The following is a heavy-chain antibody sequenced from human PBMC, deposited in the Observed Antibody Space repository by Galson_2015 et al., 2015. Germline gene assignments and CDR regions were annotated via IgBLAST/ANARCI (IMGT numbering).Heavy chain of an antibody. CDR1: GGTFGSYA. D-gene: IGHD5-12*01. CDR2: ILPIFGTE. V-gene: IGHV1-69*13. CDR3: ARGISGYDLMGYYYYYMDV. J-gene: IGHJ6*03. Sequence: SVKVSCKASGGTFGSYAISWVRQAPGQGLEWMGGILPIFGTENYAQKFQGRVTITADESTSTAYMELSSLRSEVTAVYYCARGISGYDLMGYYYYYMDVWGKGTTVTVSS.